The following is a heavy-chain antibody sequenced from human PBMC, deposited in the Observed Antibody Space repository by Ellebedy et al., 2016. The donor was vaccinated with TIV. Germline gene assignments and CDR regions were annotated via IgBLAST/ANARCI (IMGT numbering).Heavy chain of an antibody. CDR1: GVTLSSYS. CDR2: ITAGDDSS. J-gene: IGHJ4*02. CDR3: AKFYVHCGYCGSDY. Sequence: GESLKISCAVSGVTLSSYSMSWVRQAPGKGLEWVLTITAGDDSSYYTDSVKGRFTISRDNSKNTLYLQMNSLRTEDTAVYFCAKFYVHCGYCGSDYWGQGTLVTVSS. V-gene: IGHV3-23*01. D-gene: IGHD2-21*01.